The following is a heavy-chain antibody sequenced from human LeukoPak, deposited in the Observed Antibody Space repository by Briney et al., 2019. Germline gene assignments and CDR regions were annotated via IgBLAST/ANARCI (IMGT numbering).Heavy chain of an antibody. CDR3: ARDAATIGTYWYFDL. CDR2: ISNSDSTI. J-gene: IGHJ2*01. V-gene: IGHV3-48*02. CDR1: GFSFSSYS. D-gene: IGHD1-1*01. Sequence: GGSLRLSCAASGFSFSSYSMNWVRQAPGKGLEWVSYISNSDSTIYYADSVKGRFTISRDKAKFSLFLQMNTLRDEDTAVYYCARDAATIGTYWYFDLWGRGTLVTVSS.